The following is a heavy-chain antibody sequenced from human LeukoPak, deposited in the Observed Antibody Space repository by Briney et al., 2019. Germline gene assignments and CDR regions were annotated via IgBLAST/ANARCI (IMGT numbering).Heavy chain of an antibody. V-gene: IGHV3-66*01. CDR1: EFIVSINY. CDR2: IYSRGDT. CDR3: ARDSPDSGQWRAFDI. Sequence: PGGSLRLSCAASEFIVSINYMTWVRQAPGKGLEWVSLIYSRGDTKYADSVKGRFTISRDNSKNTLYLQMSSLRTEDTAVYYCARDSPDSGQWRAFDIWGQGTKVSVSS. J-gene: IGHJ3*02. D-gene: IGHD1-26*01.